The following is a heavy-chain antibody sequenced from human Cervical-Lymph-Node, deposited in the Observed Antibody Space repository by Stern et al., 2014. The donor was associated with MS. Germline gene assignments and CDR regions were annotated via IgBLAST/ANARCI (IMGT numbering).Heavy chain of an antibody. V-gene: IGHV3-11*06. CDR3: ARGYSSGWYAGSDY. CDR1: GFSFSDYY. D-gene: IGHD6-19*01. Sequence: VQLVESGGGLVKPGGSLRLSCAASGFSFSDYYMSWIRQAPGKGLEWVTYSSVSTSYTKYADSVKGRFTISRDNTKNSLYLQMNSLSAEDTAVYYCARGYSSGWYAGSDYWGQGSLVTVSS. CDR2: SSVSTSYT. J-gene: IGHJ4*02.